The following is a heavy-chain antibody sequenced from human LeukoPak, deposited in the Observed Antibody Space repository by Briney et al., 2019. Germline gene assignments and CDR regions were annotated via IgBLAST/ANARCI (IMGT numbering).Heavy chain of an antibody. J-gene: IGHJ4*02. V-gene: IGHV3-30*04. CDR3: AAQPCSGGVCYLDY. CDR1: GFTFSSYA. CDR2: ISYHARDQ. D-gene: IGHD2-8*02. Sequence: PGGSLRLSCAASGFTFSSYAMHWVRQAPGKGLGWVTVISYHARDQFYADSVKGRFTVSRDNSKNTLYLQMNSLRAEDSAVYYCAAQPCSGGVCYLDYWGQGTLVTVSS.